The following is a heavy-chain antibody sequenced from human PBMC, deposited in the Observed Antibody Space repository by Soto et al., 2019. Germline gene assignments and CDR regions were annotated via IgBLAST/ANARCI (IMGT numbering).Heavy chain of an antibody. CDR1: GGSISSGGYY. D-gene: IGHD6-13*01. CDR2: IYYSGST. Sequence: PSETLSLTCTVSGGSISSGGYYWSWIRQHPGKGLEWIGYIYYSGSTYYNPSLKSRVTISVDTSKNQFSLKLSSVTAADTAVYYWARDSRIAAQVGFDPWGQGTLVTFSS. V-gene: IGHV4-31*03. CDR3: ARDSRIAAQVGFDP. J-gene: IGHJ5*02.